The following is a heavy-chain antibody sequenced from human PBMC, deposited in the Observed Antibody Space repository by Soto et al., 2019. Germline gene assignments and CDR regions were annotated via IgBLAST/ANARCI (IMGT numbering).Heavy chain of an antibody. V-gene: IGHV4-39*01. Sequence: SETLSLTCTVSGGSITSSSYYWGWIRQPPGKGLEWIGSTYYSGSTYYNPSLKSRVTISVDTSKNQFSLKLSSVTAADTAVYYCATQEVGGTYVYTFDPWGQGTLVTVSS. D-gene: IGHD1-26*01. CDR1: GGSITSSSYY. CDR3: ATQEVGGTYVYTFDP. CDR2: TYYSGST. J-gene: IGHJ5*02.